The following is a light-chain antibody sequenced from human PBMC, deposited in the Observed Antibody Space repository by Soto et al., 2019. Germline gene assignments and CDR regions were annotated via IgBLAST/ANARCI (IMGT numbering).Light chain of an antibody. CDR3: QSYDSSLSVGV. CDR1: SSNIGAGYD. V-gene: IGLV1-40*01. CDR2: GNN. Sequence: QSVLTQPPSVSGAPGQRVTISCTGSSSNIGAGYDVHWYQQVPGTAPKLLIYGNNNRPSGVPDRFSGSKSGTSASLAITGLQAEDEADYYCQSYDSSLSVGVFGGGTKVTVL. J-gene: IGLJ3*02.